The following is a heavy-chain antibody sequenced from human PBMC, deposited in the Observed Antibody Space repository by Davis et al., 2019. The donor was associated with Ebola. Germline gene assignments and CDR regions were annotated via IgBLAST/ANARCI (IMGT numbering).Heavy chain of an antibody. CDR1: GGSISSSNW. V-gene: IGHV4-4*02. D-gene: IGHD6-13*01. J-gene: IGHJ4*02. CDR3: ARASLQLEPFDY. Sequence: SETLSLTCAVSGGSISSSNWWSWVRQPPGKGLEWIGEIYHSGSTNYNPPLKSRVTISVDKSKNQFSLKLSSVTAADTAVYYCARASLQLEPFDYWGQGTLVTVSS. CDR2: IYHSGST.